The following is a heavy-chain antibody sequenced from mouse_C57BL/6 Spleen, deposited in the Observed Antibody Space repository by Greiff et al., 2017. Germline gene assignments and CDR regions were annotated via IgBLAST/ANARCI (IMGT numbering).Heavy chain of an antibody. CDR2: INPSSGYT. J-gene: IGHJ4*01. CDR3: ARIVTQSHYYAMDY. D-gene: IGHD2-1*01. CDR1: GYTFTGYS. V-gene: IGHV1-4*01. Sequence: QVQLQQSGAELVRPGASVKMSCKASGYTFTGYSMHWVKQRPGQGLEWIGYINPSSGYTNYNQKFKDKATLTADKSSSTAYMQLSSLTSEDSAVYYCARIVTQSHYYAMDYWGQGTSVTVSS.